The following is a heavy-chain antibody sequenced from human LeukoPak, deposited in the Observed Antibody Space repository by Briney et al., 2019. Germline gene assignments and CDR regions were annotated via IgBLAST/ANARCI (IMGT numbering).Heavy chain of an antibody. Sequence: GRSLRLSCAASGFTFSSYAMHWVRQAPGKGLEWVAVISYDGSNKYYADSVKGRFTISRDNSKNTLYLQMNSLRAEDTAVYYCARDIHSYGYLDYWGQGTLVTVSS. CDR3: ARDIHSYGYLDY. V-gene: IGHV3-30-3*01. J-gene: IGHJ4*02. CDR2: ISYDGSNK. D-gene: IGHD5-18*01. CDR1: GFTFSSYA.